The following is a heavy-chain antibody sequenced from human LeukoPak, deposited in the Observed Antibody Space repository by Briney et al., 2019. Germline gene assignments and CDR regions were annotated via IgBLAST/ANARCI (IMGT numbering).Heavy chain of an antibody. V-gene: IGHV3-21*01. Sequence: SGGSLRLFWAASGFTFSNFAMTWVRQPAGKGLEWVSFIVGSSSTYYTASLKGRFTISRDNAKNSLYLQMNSLRAEDTAVYYCARIGAGCSRDYWGQGSLVTVSS. D-gene: IGHD6-13*01. CDR3: ARIGAGCSRDY. J-gene: IGHJ4*02. CDR2: IVGSSST. CDR1: GFTFSNFA.